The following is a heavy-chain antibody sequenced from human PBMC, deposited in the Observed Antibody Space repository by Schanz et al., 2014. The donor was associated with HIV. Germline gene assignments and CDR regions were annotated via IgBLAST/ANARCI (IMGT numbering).Heavy chain of an antibody. CDR3: VRDCVSGCPADY. CDR2: INSGSTIK. CDR1: GFMFSTYA. D-gene: IGHD5-12*01. Sequence: AQLVESGGGVVQPGGSLRLSCAASGFMFSTYAMHWVRQAPGKGLEWVSKINSGSTIKNYADSVKGRFTISRDNAKNSLYLQMNSLREDDTAIYYCVRDCVSGCPADYWGQGTLVTVSS. J-gene: IGHJ4*02. V-gene: IGHV3-48*02.